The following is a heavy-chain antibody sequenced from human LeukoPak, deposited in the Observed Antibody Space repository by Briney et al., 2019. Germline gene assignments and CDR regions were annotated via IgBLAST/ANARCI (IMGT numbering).Heavy chain of an antibody. V-gene: IGHV1-8*03. J-gene: IGHJ5*02. CDR3: ASGSDSYYDFWSGYRGYWFDP. Sequence: ASVKVSCKASGYTFTSYDINWVRQATGQGLEWMGWMNPNSGNTGYAQKFQGRVTITRNTSISTAYMELSSLRSEDTPVYYCASGSDSYYDFWSGYRGYWFDPWGQGTLVTVSS. CDR2: MNPNSGNT. D-gene: IGHD3-3*01. CDR1: GYTFTSYD.